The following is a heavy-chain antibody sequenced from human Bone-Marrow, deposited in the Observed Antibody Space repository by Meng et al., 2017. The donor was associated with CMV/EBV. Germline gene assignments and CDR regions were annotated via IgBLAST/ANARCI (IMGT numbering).Heavy chain of an antibody. D-gene: IGHD3-22*01. CDR3: ARLYYYYRNGYYSGDY. V-gene: IGHV1-58*01. CDR2: IVVASGDT. Sequence: SVKVSCKASGSTLSTSAVHWVRQARGQRLEWMGWIVVASGDTNYAQKFHERVTITWDTSTITASMELSSLRSEDTAVYYGARLYYYYRNGYYSGDYWGQGTLVTVSS. CDR1: GSTLSTSA. J-gene: IGHJ4*02.